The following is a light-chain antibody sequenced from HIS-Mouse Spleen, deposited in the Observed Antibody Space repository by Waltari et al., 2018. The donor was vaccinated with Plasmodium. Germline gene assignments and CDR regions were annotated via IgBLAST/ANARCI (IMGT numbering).Light chain of an antibody. V-gene: IGKV1-8*01. CDR1: QGISSY. CDR2: AAS. Sequence: AIRMTQSPSSFSASTGDRVTITCRASQGISSYLAWYQQKPGKAPKLRIYAASTLQSGVPSRFSGSGSGTDFTLTISCLQSEDFATYYCQRYYSYPYTFGQGTKLEIK. CDR3: QRYYSYPYT. J-gene: IGKJ2*01.